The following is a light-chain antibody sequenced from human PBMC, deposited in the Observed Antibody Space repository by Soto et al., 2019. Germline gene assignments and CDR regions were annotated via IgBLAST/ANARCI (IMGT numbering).Light chain of an antibody. V-gene: IGLV4-60*02. CDR1: SGHSSYI. J-gene: IGLJ2*01. CDR2: LEGSGSY. Sequence: VLTQSSSASASLGSSVKLTCTLSSGHSSYIIAWHQQQPGKAPRYLMKLEGSGSYNKGSGVPDRFSGSSSGADRYLTISNLQFEDEANYYCETWDSNTRVFGGGTQLTVL. CDR3: ETWDSNTRV.